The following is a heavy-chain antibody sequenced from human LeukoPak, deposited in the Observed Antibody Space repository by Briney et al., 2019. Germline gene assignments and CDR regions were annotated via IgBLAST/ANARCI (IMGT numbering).Heavy chain of an antibody. D-gene: IGHD6-6*01. J-gene: IGHJ5*02. CDR3: ARDASSSFDP. Sequence: PSETLSLTCTVSGGSISSSFYYWGWIRQAPGKGLEWVSSISSSSSYIYYADSVEGRFTISRDNAKNSLYLQMNSLRAEDTAVYYCARDASSSFDPWGQGTLVTVSS. CDR1: GGSISSSFYY. CDR2: ISSSSSYI. V-gene: IGHV3-21*01.